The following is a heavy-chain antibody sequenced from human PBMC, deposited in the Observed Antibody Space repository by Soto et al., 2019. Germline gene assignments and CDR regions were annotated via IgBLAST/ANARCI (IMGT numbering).Heavy chain of an antibody. CDR3: VWWVGGGHDAFAF. CDR2: IYYSGST. J-gene: IGHJ3*01. Sequence: SDTLSLTCTVSGGSISIGGYYWSWIRQHPGKGLEWIGYIYYSGSTYYNPSLKSRVTISVDTSKNQFSLKLSSVTAADTAVYYCVWWVGGGHDAFAFCGQGTIVTVSS. V-gene: IGHV4-31*02. D-gene: IGHD2-21*01. CDR1: GGSISIGGYY.